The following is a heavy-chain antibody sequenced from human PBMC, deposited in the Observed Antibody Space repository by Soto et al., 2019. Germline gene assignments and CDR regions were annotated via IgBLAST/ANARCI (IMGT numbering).Heavy chain of an antibody. CDR3: ARGKLRYFDWLSHPPYYFDY. J-gene: IGHJ4*02. CDR1: GGSISSGGYY. CDR2: IYYSGST. D-gene: IGHD3-9*01. V-gene: IGHV4-31*03. Sequence: PSETLSLTCTVSGGSISSGGYYWSWIRQHPGKGLEWIGYIYYSGSTYYNPSLKSRVTISVDTSKNQFSLKLSSVTAADTAVYYCARGKLRYFDWLSHPPYYFDYWGQGTLVTVS.